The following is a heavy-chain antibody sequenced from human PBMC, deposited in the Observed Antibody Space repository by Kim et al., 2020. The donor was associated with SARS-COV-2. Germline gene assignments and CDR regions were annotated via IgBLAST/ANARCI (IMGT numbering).Heavy chain of an antibody. Sequence: SETLSLTCTVSGGSISSSSYYWGWIRQPPGKGLEWIGSIYYSGSTYYNPSLKSRVTISVDTSKNQFSLKLSSVTAADTAVYYCARQQPPTGYIVVVPAAYYYYYGMDVWGQGTTVTVSS. CDR2: IYYSGST. CDR3: ARQQPPTGYIVVVPAAYYYYYGMDV. V-gene: IGHV4-39*01. D-gene: IGHD2-2*01. J-gene: IGHJ6*02. CDR1: GGSISSSSYY.